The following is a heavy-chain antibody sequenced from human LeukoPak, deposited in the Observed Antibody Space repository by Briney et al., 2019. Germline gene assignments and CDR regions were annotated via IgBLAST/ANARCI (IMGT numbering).Heavy chain of an antibody. CDR2: INHSGST. Sequence: SETLSLTCAVYGGSFSGYYWSWIRQPPGKGLEWIGEINHSGSTNYNPSLKSRVTISVDTSKNRFSLKLSSVTAAGTAVYYCARSMRTMIVVVMRGNWFDPWGQGTLVTVSS. CDR3: ARSMRTMIVVVMRGNWFDP. J-gene: IGHJ5*02. D-gene: IGHD3-22*01. V-gene: IGHV4-34*01. CDR1: GGSFSGYY.